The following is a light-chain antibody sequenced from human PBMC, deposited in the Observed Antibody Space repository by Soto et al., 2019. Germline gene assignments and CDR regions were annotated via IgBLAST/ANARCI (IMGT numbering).Light chain of an antibody. V-gene: IGLV1-51*01. Sequence: QSVLTQPPSVSAAPGQKVTISCSGSSSNIGKNYVSWYQHLPGTAPKLLIDDNNERPSGIPDRFSASKSGTSATLGITGLQTGDEGDYYCGTWDSSRNNGVFGTGTKLTVL. CDR3: GTWDSSRNNGV. CDR2: DNN. J-gene: IGLJ1*01. CDR1: SSNIGKNY.